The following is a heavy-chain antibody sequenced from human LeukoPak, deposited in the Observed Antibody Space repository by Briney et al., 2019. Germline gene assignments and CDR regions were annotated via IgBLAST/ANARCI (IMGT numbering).Heavy chain of an antibody. V-gene: IGHV4-39*07. Sequence: SETLSLTCTVSGGSISSSSYYWGWIRQPPGKGLEWIGSIYYSGSTYYNPSLKSRVTISVDTSKNQFSLKLSSVTAADTAVYYCARASITMIVVTAFDIWGQGTMVTVSS. CDR3: ARASITMIVVTAFDI. CDR2: IYYSGST. J-gene: IGHJ3*02. D-gene: IGHD3-22*01. CDR1: GGSISSSSYY.